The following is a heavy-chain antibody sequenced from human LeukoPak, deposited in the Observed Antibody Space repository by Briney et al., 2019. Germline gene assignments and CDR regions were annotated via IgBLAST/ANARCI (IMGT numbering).Heavy chain of an antibody. D-gene: IGHD2-2*01. CDR2: INPSGGST. CDR1: GYTFTSYY. V-gene: IGHV1-46*01. Sequence: GASVKVSCKASGYTFTSYYMHWVRQAPGQGLEWMGIINPSGGSTSYAQKFQGRVTMTRDTSTSTVYMELSSLRSEDTAVYYCARVRCSSTSCRSYYGMDVWGQGTTVTVSS. J-gene: IGHJ6*02. CDR3: ARVRCSSTSCRSYYGMDV.